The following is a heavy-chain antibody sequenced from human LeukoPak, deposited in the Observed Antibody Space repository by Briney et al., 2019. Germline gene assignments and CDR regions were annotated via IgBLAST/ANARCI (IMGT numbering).Heavy chain of an antibody. J-gene: IGHJ6*02. CDR3: ARGNYHAIDV. Sequence: QTGGSLRLSCAASGFTFSNYWMHWVRQTPGEGLVCVSLIKGDGSSTTYADSVKGRFTISRDNAKNTVYLQMNSLRAEDTAVYYCARGNYHAIDVWGQGTTVTVSS. CDR1: GFTFSNYW. CDR2: IKGDGSST. V-gene: IGHV3-74*01.